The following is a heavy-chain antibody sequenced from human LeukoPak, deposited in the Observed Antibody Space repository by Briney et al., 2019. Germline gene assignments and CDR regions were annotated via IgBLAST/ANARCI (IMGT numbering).Heavy chain of an antibody. V-gene: IGHV3-23*01. J-gene: IGHJ4*02. Sequence: PGGSLRLSCAASGLSFSSYAMSWVRQAPGKGLEWISTISVSSGSTYYADSVKGRFTISRDNSKNKLYLQMGSLRAEDTAVYYCAKDRYSIDYWGQGTLVTVSS. D-gene: IGHD1-1*01. CDR1: GLSFSSYA. CDR2: ISVSSGST. CDR3: AKDRYSIDY.